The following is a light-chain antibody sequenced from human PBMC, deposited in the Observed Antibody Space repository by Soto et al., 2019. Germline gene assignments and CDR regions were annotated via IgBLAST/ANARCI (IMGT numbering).Light chain of an antibody. J-gene: IGLJ3*02. CDR1: SSYIGAGYG. V-gene: IGLV1-40*01. Sequence: QSVLTQPPSVSGAPGQRVTISCNESSSYIGAGYGVHWYQQLPGTAPKLLIYGNSNRPSGVPDRFSGSKSGTSASLAITGLQAEDEADYYCQSYDSSLSGVFGGGTKLTVL. CDR3: QSYDSSLSGV. CDR2: GNS.